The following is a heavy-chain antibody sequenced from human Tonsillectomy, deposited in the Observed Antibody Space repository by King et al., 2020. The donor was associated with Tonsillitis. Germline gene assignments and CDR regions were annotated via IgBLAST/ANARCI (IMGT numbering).Heavy chain of an antibody. J-gene: IGHJ6*02. CDR3: ASRRTWFGEFDYYYYGMDV. CDR2: ISGSGNNT. CDR1: GFTFSSYA. Sequence: EVQLVESGGGLVQPGGSLRLSCAASGFTFSSYAMSWVRQAPGKGLEWVSAISGSGNNTYYADSVRGRFTISRDNSKNTLYLQMNSLRAEDTAVYYCASRRTWFGEFDYYYYGMDVWGQGTTVTVSS. D-gene: IGHD3-10*01. V-gene: IGHV3-23*04.